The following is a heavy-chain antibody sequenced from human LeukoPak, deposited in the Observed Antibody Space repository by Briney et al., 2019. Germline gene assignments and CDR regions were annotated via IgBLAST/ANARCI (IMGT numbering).Heavy chain of an antibody. J-gene: IGHJ4*02. V-gene: IGHV3-30*04. CDR1: GFTFSSYA. CDR2: ISYDGSNK. D-gene: IGHD4-23*01. CDR3: ASVPRWTRAPFDY. Sequence: PGGSLRLSCAASGFTFSSYAMHWVRQAPGKGLEWVAVISYDGSNKYYADSVKGRFTISRDNSKNTLYLQMNSQRAEDTAVYYCASVPRWTRAPFDYWGQGTLVTVSS.